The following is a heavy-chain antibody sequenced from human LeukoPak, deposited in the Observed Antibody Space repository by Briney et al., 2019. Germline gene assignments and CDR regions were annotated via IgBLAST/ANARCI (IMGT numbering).Heavy chain of an antibody. V-gene: IGHV3-33*01. J-gene: IGHJ4*02. CDR3: ARDLGYSSGHPFDY. D-gene: IGHD6-19*01. CDR2: MWGDGSNK. Sequence: GGSLRLSCVVSGFTFSSHSMHWVRQAPGKGLEWVGLMWGDGSNKYHADSVKGRFTISRDNSKNTLYLQMSSLSAEDTAVYYCARDLGYSSGHPFDYWGQGTLVTVSS. CDR1: GFTFSSHS.